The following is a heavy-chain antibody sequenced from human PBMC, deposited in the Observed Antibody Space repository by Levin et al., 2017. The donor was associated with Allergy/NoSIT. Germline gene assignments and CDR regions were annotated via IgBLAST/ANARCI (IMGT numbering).Heavy chain of an antibody. V-gene: IGHV3-74*01. CDR1: GFPISGYW. CDR3: ARDLTRSFDY. J-gene: IGHJ4*02. Sequence: PGESLKISCAASGFPISGYWMQWVRQAPGKGLVWVSDISTDGSTTRYADSVKGRFTISRDNAKNTVNLQMNSLRAEDTAVYYCARDLTRSFDYWGQGALVTVSS. CDR2: ISTDGSTT.